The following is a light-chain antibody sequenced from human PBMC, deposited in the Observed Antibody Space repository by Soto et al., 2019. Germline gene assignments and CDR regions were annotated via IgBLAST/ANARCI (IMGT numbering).Light chain of an antibody. CDR1: SSDIGAYNH. CDR2: DVS. V-gene: IGLV2-14*03. CDR3: SSYTSSGAVV. Sequence: QSALTQPASVSGSPGQSITISCTGTSSDIGAYNHVSWYQQHAGKAPTLMIYDVSNRPSGVSNLFSASTSGNTASLTISGLQAEDAADYYCSSYTSSGAVVFGTGTKLTVL. J-gene: IGLJ1*01.